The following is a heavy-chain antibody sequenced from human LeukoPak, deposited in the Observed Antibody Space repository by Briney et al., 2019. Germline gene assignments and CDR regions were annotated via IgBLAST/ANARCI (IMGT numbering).Heavy chain of an antibody. CDR2: IYYSGST. CDR3: ARDLEGPFDY. CDR1: GGSISRYY. Sequence: PSETLSLTCTVPGGSISRYYWSWIRQPPGKGLVWSGYIYYSGSTNYNPSLKSRVTISVDTSKNQFSLKLSSVTAADTAVYYCARDLEGPFDYWGQGTLVTVSS. J-gene: IGHJ4*02. V-gene: IGHV4-59*01.